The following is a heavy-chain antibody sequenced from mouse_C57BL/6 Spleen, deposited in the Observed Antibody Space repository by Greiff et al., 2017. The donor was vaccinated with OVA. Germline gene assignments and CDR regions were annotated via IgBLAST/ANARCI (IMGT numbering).Heavy chain of an antibody. CDR3: AGGGTAQAFAY. Sequence: QVQLQQPGAELVKPGASVKLSCKASGYTFTSYWMQWVKQRPGQGLEWIGEIDPSDSYNNYNQKFKGKATLTEDTSSSTAYMQLSSRTSEDSAVYYGAGGGTAQAFAYWGQGTLVTVSA. CDR1: GYTFTSYW. V-gene: IGHV1-50*01. J-gene: IGHJ3*01. D-gene: IGHD3-2*02. CDR2: IDPSDSYN.